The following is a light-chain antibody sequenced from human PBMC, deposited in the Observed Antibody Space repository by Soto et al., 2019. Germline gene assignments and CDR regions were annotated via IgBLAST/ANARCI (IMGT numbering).Light chain of an antibody. CDR1: QSVSSNY. V-gene: IGKV3-20*01. J-gene: IGKJ3*01. CDR3: QQYGTSAT. Sequence: EIVLTQSPGTLSLSPGERATLSCRASQSVSSNYLAWYQQKPGQAPRLLIYGASSGATGIPDRFSGGGSGTDFTLTISRLEPEDFAVYYCQQYGTSATFGPGTTVDIK. CDR2: GAS.